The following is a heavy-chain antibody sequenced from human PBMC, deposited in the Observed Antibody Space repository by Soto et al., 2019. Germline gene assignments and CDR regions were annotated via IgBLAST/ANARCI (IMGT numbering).Heavy chain of an antibody. J-gene: IGHJ6*02. CDR3: ASSLTGYYIYYYYGMDV. CDR1: GYTFTGYY. CDR2: INPNSGGT. V-gene: IGHV1-2*04. Sequence: ASVKVSCTASGYTFTGYYMHWVRQAPGQGLEWMGWINPNSGGTNYAQKFQGWVTMTRDTSASTAYMELSSLRSEDTAVYYCASSLTGYYIYYYYGMDVWGQGTTVTVSS. D-gene: IGHD3-9*01.